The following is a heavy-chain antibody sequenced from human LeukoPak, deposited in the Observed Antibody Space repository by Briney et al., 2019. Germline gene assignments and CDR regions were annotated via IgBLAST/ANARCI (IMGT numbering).Heavy chain of an antibody. CDR1: GFTFSSYW. V-gene: IGHV3-74*01. CDR2: INSDGSST. Sequence: GGSLRLSCAASGFTFSSYWMHWVRQAPGKGLVWVSRINSDGSSTSYADSVKGRFTISRDNAKNTLYLQMNSLRAEDTAVYYCARVIAARGRFDPWGQGTLVTVSS. CDR3: ARVIAARGRFDP. D-gene: IGHD6-6*01. J-gene: IGHJ5*02.